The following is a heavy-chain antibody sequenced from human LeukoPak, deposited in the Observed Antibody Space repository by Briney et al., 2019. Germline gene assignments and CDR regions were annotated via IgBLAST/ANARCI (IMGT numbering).Heavy chain of an antibody. CDR3: ARGADSSGLFDY. CDR1: GGSISSYY. D-gene: IGHD3-22*01. Sequence: SETLSLTRTVSGGSISSYYWSWIRQPPGKGLEWIGYIYYSGSTNYNPSLKSRVTISVDTSKNQFSLKLSSVTAADTAVYYCARGADSSGLFDYWGQGTLVTVSS. V-gene: IGHV4-59*01. J-gene: IGHJ4*02. CDR2: IYYSGST.